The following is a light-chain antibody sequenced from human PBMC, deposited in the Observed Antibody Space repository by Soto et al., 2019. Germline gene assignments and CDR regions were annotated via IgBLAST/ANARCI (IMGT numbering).Light chain of an antibody. CDR2: GAS. Sequence: DIQMTQSPSTLSASVGDRVTITCRASQSISSWLAWFQQKAGKAPEVLIYGASNRATGIPDRFSGSGSGTDFTLTISRLEPEDFAVYYCQQYGSSGTFGQGTKVDIK. CDR3: QQYGSSGT. V-gene: IGKV1-5*01. J-gene: IGKJ1*01. CDR1: QSISSW.